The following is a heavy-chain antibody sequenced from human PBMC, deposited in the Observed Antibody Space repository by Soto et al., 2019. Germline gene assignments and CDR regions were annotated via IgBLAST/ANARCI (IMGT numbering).Heavy chain of an antibody. CDR1: GYTFTSYY. CDR2: INPSGGST. CDR3: ARDTRTYYDFWSGYRAPSYYYYGMDF. V-gene: IGHV1-46*01. Sequence: ASVKVSCKASGYTFTSYYMHWVRQAPGQGLEWMGIINPSGGSTSYAQKFQGRVTMTRDTSTSTVYMELSSLRSEDTAVYYCARDTRTYYDFWSGYRAPSYYYYGMDFWGQGTTLTVSS. D-gene: IGHD3-3*01. J-gene: IGHJ6*02.